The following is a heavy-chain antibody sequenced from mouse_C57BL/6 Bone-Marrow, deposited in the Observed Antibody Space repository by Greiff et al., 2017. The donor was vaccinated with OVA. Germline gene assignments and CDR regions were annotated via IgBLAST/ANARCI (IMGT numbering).Heavy chain of an antibody. D-gene: IGHD1-1*01. V-gene: IGHV1-81*01. CDR3: ARYYYGSRDFDY. CDR1: GYTFTSYG. Sequence: QVQLQQSVAELVRPGASVKLSCKASGYTFTSYGISCVKQRPGQGLEWIGEIYPRVGNTHYNQQFKGKATLTADKSSSTAYMELRSLTSEDSAVYFCARYYYGSRDFDYWGQGTTLTVSS. CDR2: IYPRVGNT. J-gene: IGHJ2*01.